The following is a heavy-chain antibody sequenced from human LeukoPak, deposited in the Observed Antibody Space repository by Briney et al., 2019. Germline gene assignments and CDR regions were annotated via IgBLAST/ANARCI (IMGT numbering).Heavy chain of an antibody. Sequence: GASVKVSCKASGYTFTGYYMHWVRQAPGQGLEWMGWISAYNGNTNYAQKLQGRVTMTTDTSTSTAYMELRSLRSDDTAVYYCARARVEITIDYWGQGTLVTVSS. CDR2: ISAYNGNT. V-gene: IGHV1-18*01. CDR3: ARARVEITIDY. J-gene: IGHJ4*02. CDR1: GYTFTGYY. D-gene: IGHD3-10*01.